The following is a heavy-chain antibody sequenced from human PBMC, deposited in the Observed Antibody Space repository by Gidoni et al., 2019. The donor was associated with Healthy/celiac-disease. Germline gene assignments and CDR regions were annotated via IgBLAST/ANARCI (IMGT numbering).Heavy chain of an antibody. Sequence: QVQLVESGGGVVQPGRSLRLSCAASGFTFSSYGMHWVRQAPGKGLEWVAVIWYDGSNKYYADSVKGRFTISRDNSKNTLYLQMNSLRAEDTAVYYCARELGIAVAGHESYYFDYWGQGTLVTVSS. D-gene: IGHD6-19*01. CDR1: GFTFSSYG. J-gene: IGHJ4*02. V-gene: IGHV3-33*01. CDR3: ARELGIAVAGHESYYFDY. CDR2: IWYDGSNK.